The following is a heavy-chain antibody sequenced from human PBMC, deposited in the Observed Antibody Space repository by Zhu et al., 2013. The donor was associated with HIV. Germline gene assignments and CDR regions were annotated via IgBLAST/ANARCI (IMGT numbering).Heavy chain of an antibody. J-gene: IGHJ4*02. V-gene: IGHV3-23*01. CDR1: GFTFSSYA. Sequence: EVQLLESGGGLVQPGGSLRLSCAASGFTFSSYAMSWVRQAPGKGLEWVSAISGSGGSTYYADSVKGRFAISRDNSKNTLYLQMNSLRAEDTAVYYCATTGYSSGWSFDYWGQGTLVTVSS. D-gene: IGHD6-19*01. CDR3: ATTGYSSGWSFDY. CDR2: ISGSGGST.